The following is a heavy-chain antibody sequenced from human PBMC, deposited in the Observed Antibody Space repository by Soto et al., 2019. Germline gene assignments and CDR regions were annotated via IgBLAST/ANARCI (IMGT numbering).Heavy chain of an antibody. CDR1: GDSATSGSYY. V-gene: IGHV4-61*03. J-gene: IGHJ6*02. Sequence: SETLSLTCIVSGDSATSGSYYWTWLRQPPGKGLEWIGYISYTGRTKYNPSLQSRVTISVDTSKNDFSLNLSSVTAADTAVYFCAREWGLLPYYVMNVWGHGTAVTVSS. CDR2: ISYTGRT. D-gene: IGHD7-27*01. CDR3: AREWGLLPYYVMNV.